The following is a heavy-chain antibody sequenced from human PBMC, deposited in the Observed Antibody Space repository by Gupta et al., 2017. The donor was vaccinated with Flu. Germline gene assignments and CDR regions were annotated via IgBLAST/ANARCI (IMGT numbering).Heavy chain of an antibody. CDR1: GGSFSGYY. V-gene: IGHV4-34*01. J-gene: IGHJ4*02. CDR2: INHSGST. Sequence: QVQLQQWGAGLLKPSETLSLTCAVYGGSFSGYYWSWIRQPPGKGLEWIGEINHSGSTNYNPSLNSRVTISVDTSKNQFSLKLSSVTAADTAVYYCARGHLDCSSTSCYISENRDHYYFDYWGQGTLVTVSS. CDR3: ARGHLDCSSTSCYISENRDHYYFDY. D-gene: IGHD2-2*02.